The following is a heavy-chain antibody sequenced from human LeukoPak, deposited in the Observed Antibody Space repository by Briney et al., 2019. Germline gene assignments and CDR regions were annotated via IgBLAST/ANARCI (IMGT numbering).Heavy chain of an antibody. D-gene: IGHD3-10*01. V-gene: IGHV3-23*01. CDR3: ARATMVRGVICAFDI. Sequence: PGGSLRLSCAVTGFTFNIYALSWVRQAPGKGLEWVSTISGSGAATYYADSVKGRFTISRDNSKNTLYLQLNSLRAEDTAQYYCARATMVRGVICAFDIWGQGTMVTVSS. CDR2: ISGSGAAT. CDR1: GFTFNIYA. J-gene: IGHJ3*02.